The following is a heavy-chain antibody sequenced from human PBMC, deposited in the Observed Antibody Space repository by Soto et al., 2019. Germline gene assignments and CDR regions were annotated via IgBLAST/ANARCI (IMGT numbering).Heavy chain of an antibody. V-gene: IGHV4-39*01. Sequence: SETLSLTCTVSGGSISSSSYYWGWIRQPPGKGLEWIGSIYYSGSTYYNPSLKSRVTISVDTSKNQFSLKLSSVTAADTAVYSCARLTPRHSHCSGGSCYSYYYGMDVWGQGSKVTV. CDR2: IYYSGST. CDR3: ARLTPRHSHCSGGSCYSYYYGMDV. D-gene: IGHD2-15*01. J-gene: IGHJ6*02. CDR1: GGSISSSSYY.